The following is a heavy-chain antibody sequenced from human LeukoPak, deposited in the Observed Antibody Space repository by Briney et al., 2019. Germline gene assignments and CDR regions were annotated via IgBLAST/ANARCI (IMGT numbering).Heavy chain of an antibody. Sequence: GESLRLSCAASGLTLSNYWMTWVRQAPGKGLEWVASINQYGSEKYYVDSVKGRFTISRDNAKNSVSLQMNSLGAEDTAVYFCARSLGDDWGQGTLVTVSS. CDR3: ARSLGDD. CDR1: GLTLSNYW. CDR2: INQYGSEK. J-gene: IGHJ4*02. D-gene: IGHD3-16*01. V-gene: IGHV3-7*01.